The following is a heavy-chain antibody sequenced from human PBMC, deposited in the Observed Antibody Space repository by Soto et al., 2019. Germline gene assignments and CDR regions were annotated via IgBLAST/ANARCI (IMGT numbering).Heavy chain of an antibody. D-gene: IGHD3-3*01. CDR3: ARGGYDFWSGYVYYYGMDV. J-gene: IGHJ6*02. V-gene: IGHV4-34*01. CDR2: INHSGST. Sequence: PSETLSLTCAVYGGSFIGYYWSCIRQAPVKGLEWIGEINHSGSTNYNPSLKSRVTISVDTSKNQFSLKLSSVTAADTAVYYCARGGYDFWSGYVYYYGMDVWGQGTTVTVSS. CDR1: GGSFIGYY.